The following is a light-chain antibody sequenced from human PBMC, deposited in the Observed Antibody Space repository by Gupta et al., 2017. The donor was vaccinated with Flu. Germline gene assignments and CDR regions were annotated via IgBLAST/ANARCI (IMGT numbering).Light chain of an antibody. V-gene: IGKV1-33*01. J-gene: IGKJ5*01. CDR1: QDISNY. Sequence: DIQITQSPSSLSASVGDRVTITCQASQDISNYLNWYQQKPGKAPKLLIYDAYHWEAGVTSRFSGSGYGTDVTFTISSRQQEDIAAYYCQHHDIFIPPPFGEGTQMEIK. CDR2: DAY. CDR3: QHHDIFIPPP.